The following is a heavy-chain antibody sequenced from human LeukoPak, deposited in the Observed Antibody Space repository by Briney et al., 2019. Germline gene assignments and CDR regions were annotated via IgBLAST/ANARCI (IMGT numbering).Heavy chain of an antibody. D-gene: IGHD2-8*02. J-gene: IGHJ5*02. CDR2: IRNDGSTK. Sequence: GGSLRLSCAASGFTFSSYGMHWVRQAPGKGLEWVAFIRNDGSTKFYADSVKGRFTISRDNSENTLYLQMNSLRAEDTAVYYCARARRLYCGFDPWGQGTLVTVSS. CDR3: ARARRLYCGFDP. CDR1: GFTFSSYG. V-gene: IGHV3-30*02.